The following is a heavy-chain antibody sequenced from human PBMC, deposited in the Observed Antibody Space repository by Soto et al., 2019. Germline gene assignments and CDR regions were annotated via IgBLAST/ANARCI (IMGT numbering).Heavy chain of an antibody. Sequence: EVPLVESGGALVKPGESLTLSCAASGFTFNSAWMTWVRQAPGKGLEWVCRIKSWTDGGRVDTAAHVMGRFTISSDDSKNTFCLQMNGLTIEDTAVYYCTTWRSEKSCTSVSCYGDGAYWSQGTLFTVSS. CDR3: TTWRSEKSCTSVSCYGDGAY. V-gene: IGHV3-15*02. J-gene: IGHJ4*02. D-gene: IGHD2-2*01. CDR1: GFTFNSAW. CDR2: IKSWTDGGRV.